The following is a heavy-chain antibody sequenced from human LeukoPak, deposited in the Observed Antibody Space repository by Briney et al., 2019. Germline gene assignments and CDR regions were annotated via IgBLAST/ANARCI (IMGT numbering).Heavy chain of an antibody. CDR1: GFPFSSYS. V-gene: IGHV3-21*01. Sequence: KAWGSLRLSFAASGFPFSSYSMKWVRQAPGKGLEWVSSISSSSSYIYYADSVKGRFTISRDNAKNSLYLQMNSLRAEDTAVYYCASLNYWGQGTLVTVSS. J-gene: IGHJ4*02. CDR3: ASLNY. CDR2: ISSSSSYI.